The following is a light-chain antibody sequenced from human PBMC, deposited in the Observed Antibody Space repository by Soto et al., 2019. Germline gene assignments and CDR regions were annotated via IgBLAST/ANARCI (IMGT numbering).Light chain of an antibody. CDR2: AAS. CDR1: QGISSY. V-gene: IGKV1-9*01. Sequence: DIQLTQSPSFLSASVGDRVTITCRASQGISSYLAWYQQKPGKAPKLLIYAASTLQSGVPSRFSGSGSGTESTLTISSLQPEDFATYYGQQLNSYPPSFTFGPGTKVDIK. CDR3: QQLNSYPPSFT. J-gene: IGKJ3*01.